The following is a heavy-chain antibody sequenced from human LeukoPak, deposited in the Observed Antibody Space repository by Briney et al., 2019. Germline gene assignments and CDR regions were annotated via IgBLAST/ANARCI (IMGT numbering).Heavy chain of an antibody. Sequence: PGGSLRLSCAASGFIFSDSVMSWVRQAPGKGLEWVAAISSTGYTDNADSLKGRFSISRDNSKDTLYLQMNSLRVDDTAVYYCARRTAGAKGLWGKGTTVTVSA. CDR3: ARRTAGAKGL. J-gene: IGHJ6*04. CDR1: GFIFSDSV. V-gene: IGHV3-23*05. CDR2: ISSTGYT. D-gene: IGHD6-19*01.